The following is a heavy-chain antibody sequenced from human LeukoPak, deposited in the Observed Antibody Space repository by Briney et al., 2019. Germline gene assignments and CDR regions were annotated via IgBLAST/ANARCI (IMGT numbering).Heavy chain of an antibody. D-gene: IGHD3-10*01. J-gene: IGHJ4*02. V-gene: IGHV3-23*01. CDR1: GFTFSTYA. CDR2: ISGSGGST. CDR3: AKASYGLIDY. Sequence: GGSLRLSCAASGFTFSTYAMSWVRQAPGQGLEWVSAISGSGGSTYYADSVKGRFTISRDNSKNTLYLQMNSLRAEDTAVYYCAKASYGLIDYWGQGTLVTVSS.